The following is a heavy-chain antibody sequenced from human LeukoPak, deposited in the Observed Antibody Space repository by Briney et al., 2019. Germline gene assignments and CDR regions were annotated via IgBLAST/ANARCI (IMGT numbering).Heavy chain of an antibody. CDR1: GFTFSNAW. CDR2: IKSKTDGGTT. V-gene: IGHV3-15*01. D-gene: IGHD3-9*01. J-gene: IGHJ3*02. CDR3: TTATYYDIPFDAFDI. Sequence: GGSLRLSCAASGFTFSNAWMSWVRQAPGKGLEWVGRIKSKTDGGTTDYAAPVKGRFTISRDDSKNTLYLQMNSLKTEDTAVYYCTTATYYDIPFDAFDIWGQGTMVTVSS.